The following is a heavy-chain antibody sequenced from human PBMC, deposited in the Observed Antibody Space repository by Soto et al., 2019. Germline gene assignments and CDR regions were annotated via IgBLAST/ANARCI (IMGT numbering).Heavy chain of an antibody. CDR2: IFPSGIN. CDR3: ARGSMLIDY. Sequence: SETLSLTCTVSGASLTNYYWSWIRQPAGKGLEWIGRIFPSGINNHNPSLKGRVTMSVDTSKNQFSLNLSSVTAADTAVYYCARGSMLIDYWGQGTLVTVSS. D-gene: IGHD2-8*01. CDR1: GASLTNYY. J-gene: IGHJ4*02. V-gene: IGHV4-4*07.